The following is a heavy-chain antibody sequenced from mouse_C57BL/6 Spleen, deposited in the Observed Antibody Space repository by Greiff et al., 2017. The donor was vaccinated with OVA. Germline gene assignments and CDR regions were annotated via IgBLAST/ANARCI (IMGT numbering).Heavy chain of an antibody. J-gene: IGHJ1*03. CDR1: GYAFSSSW. D-gene: IGHD2-4*01. CDR2: IYPGDGDT. V-gene: IGHV1-82*01. Sequence: VQLKESGPELVKPGASVKISCKASGYAFSSSWMNWVKQRPGKGLEWIGRIYPGDGDTNYNGKFKGKATLTADKSSSTAYMQLSSLTSEDSAVYFCARGGLRGYCDVWGTGTTVTVSS. CDR3: ARGGLRGYCDV.